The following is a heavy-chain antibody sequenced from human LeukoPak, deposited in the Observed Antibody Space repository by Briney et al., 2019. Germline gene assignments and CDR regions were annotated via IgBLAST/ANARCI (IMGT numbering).Heavy chain of an antibody. V-gene: IGHV5-51*01. CDR1: GYSFTAYW. D-gene: IGHD1-26*01. CDR3: ARQNGYYKRGYFDY. Sequence: GESLKISCKGSGYSFTAYWIVWVRQMPGKGLEWMGIIYPGDSDTRYSPSFQGQVTISADKSINTAYLQWSSLKASDTAIYYCARQNGYYKRGYFDYWSQGTLVTVSS. J-gene: IGHJ4*02. CDR2: IYPGDSDT.